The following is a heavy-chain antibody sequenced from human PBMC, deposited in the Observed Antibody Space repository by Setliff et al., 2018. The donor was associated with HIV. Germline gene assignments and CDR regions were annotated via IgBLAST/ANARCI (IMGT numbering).Heavy chain of an antibody. Sequence: LRLSCAASGFTVSNDYMGWVRQAPGRGLEWVSVIHSGGSTYYADSVKGRFIISRDNSKNTLYLQMNSLRAEDTAVYYCARDPGRYNGMDVWGQGTTVTVSS. D-gene: IGHD1-20*01. CDR3: ARDPGRYNGMDV. CDR1: GFTVSNDY. V-gene: IGHV3-66*01. CDR2: IHSGGST. J-gene: IGHJ6*02.